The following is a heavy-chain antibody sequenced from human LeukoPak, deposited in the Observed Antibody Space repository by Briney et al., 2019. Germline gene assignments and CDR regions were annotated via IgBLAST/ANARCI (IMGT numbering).Heavy chain of an antibody. J-gene: IGHJ6*02. Sequence: GASVTVSCTASGYTFTSYDINWVRQATGQGLEWMGWMNPNSGNTGYAQKFQGRVTMTRNTSISTAYMELSSLRSEDTAVYYCARAGTLYYYYGMDVWGQGTTVTVSS. CDR1: GYTFTSYD. CDR2: MNPNSGNT. D-gene: IGHD6-13*01. V-gene: IGHV1-8*01. CDR3: ARAGTLYYYYGMDV.